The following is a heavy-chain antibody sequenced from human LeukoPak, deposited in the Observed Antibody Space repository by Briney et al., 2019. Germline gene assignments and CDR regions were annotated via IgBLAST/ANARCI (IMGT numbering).Heavy chain of an antibody. CDR3: AKSQGTIATYFDY. V-gene: IGHV3-23*01. Sequence: GGSLRLSCVASGFTFSDYAMNWVRQAPGKGLEGVSVISTSGSGTYYADSVKGRFTISRDISMTTLFLQMDSLRAEDTAVYYCAKSQGTIATYFDYWGQGSLVTVSS. CDR2: ISTSGSGT. J-gene: IGHJ4*02. CDR1: GFTFSDYA. D-gene: IGHD2-21*01.